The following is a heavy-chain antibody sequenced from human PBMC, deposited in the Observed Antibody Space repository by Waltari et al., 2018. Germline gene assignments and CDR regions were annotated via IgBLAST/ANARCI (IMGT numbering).Heavy chain of an antibody. CDR2: FYNSGTT. CDR1: GDSISTYY. D-gene: IGHD7-27*01. Sequence: QVQLQESGPGLVQPSETLSLTCPGSGDSISTYYWSWIRPPAGKGLEWIGRFYNSGTTYYNPSLKSRVTMSVDTSNNQFSRKLDSVTAADTAVYYCARAKENWGRNAFDIWGQGTVLTVSS. CDR3: ARAKENWGRNAFDI. V-gene: IGHV4-4*07. J-gene: IGHJ3*02.